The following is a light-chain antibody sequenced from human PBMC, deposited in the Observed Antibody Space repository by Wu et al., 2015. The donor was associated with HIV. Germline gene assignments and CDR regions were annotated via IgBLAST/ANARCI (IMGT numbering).Light chain of an antibody. CDR1: QGVNTN. CDR2: GAS. CDR3: QQYNNWPLT. J-gene: IGKJ4*01. Sequence: EIVMTQSPATLSVSPGERATLSCTASQGVNTNLAWYQQKPGQAPRLLIYGASTRATGIPARFSGSGSGTEFTLTISSLQSEDFAVYYCQQYNNWPLTFGGGTKVEIK. V-gene: IGKV3-15*01.